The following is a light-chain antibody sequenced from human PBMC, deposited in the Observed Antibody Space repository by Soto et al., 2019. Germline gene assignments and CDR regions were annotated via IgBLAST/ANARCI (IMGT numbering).Light chain of an antibody. CDR3: QQRSNWSPWT. J-gene: IGKJ1*01. CDR1: QSVSSY. CDR2: DAS. Sequence: EIVMTQSPATLSLSPGERATLSCRASQSVSSYLAWYQQKPGQAPRLLIYDASNRATGIPARFSGSGSGTDFTLTISSLEPADFAVYYCQQRSNWSPWTFGQGTKVDNK. V-gene: IGKV3-11*01.